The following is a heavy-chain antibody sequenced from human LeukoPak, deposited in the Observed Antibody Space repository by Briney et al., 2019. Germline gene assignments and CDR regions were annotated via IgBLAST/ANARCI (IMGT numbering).Heavy chain of an antibody. D-gene: IGHD4-23*01. J-gene: IGHJ4*02. CDR2: ISGSGGST. CDR1: GFTFSSYA. CDR3: ARETVGLDY. Sequence: GGSLRLSCAASGFTFSSYAMSWVRQAPGKGLDWVSAISGSGGSTYYADSVRGRFTISRDNAKNSLYLQINSLRDEDTAVYYCARETVGLDYWGQGTLVTVSS. V-gene: IGHV3-23*01.